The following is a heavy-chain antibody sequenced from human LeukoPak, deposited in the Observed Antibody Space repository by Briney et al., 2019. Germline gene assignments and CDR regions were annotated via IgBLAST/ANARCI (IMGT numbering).Heavy chain of an antibody. J-gene: IGHJ4*02. CDR2: MYSRGSS. Sequence: GGSLRLSCAASGFAFSTYWMDWVRQAPGRGLEWVALMYSRGSSHYADSVRGRFTISRDSSKNTVYLQMNSLTAEDTAVYYCARGQIVGVQGDFWGQGTLVTVSS. CDR3: ARGQIVGVQGDF. V-gene: IGHV3-66*02. D-gene: IGHD1-26*01. CDR1: GFAFSTYW.